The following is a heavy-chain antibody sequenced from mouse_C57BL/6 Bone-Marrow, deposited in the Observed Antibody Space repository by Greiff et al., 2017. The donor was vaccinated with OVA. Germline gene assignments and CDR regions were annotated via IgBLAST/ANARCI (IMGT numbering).Heavy chain of an antibody. V-gene: IGHV1-74*01. J-gene: IGHJ1*03. CDR1: GYTFTSYW. CDR2: IHPSDSDT. Sequence: QVQLQQPGAELVKPGASVKVSCKASGYTFTSYWMHWVKQRPGQGLEWIGRIHPSDSDTNYNQKFKGKATLTVDKSSSTAYMELRSLTSEDSAVYFCAMGAYGSGGYWYFDVWGTGTTLTVSS. D-gene: IGHD2-2*01. CDR3: AMGAYGSGGYWYFDV.